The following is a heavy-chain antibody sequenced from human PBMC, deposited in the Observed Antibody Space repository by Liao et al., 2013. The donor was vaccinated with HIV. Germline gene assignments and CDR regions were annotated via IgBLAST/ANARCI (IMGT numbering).Heavy chain of an antibody. CDR1: GETFSGYY. V-gene: IGHV4-34*01. CDR2: IDQSGST. D-gene: IGHD3-22*01. CDR3: ARELEWDNNSGYYRRRAFDI. Sequence: QAQVQQWGAGLLKPSETLSLTCVVYGETFSGYYWSWIRQPPGKGLEWIGEIDQSGSTKYNVSLKSRVTISLDTSKSQFSLRLTSVTAADTAVYYCARELEWDNNSGYYRRRAFDIWGRRDEWSPS. J-gene: IGHJ3*02.